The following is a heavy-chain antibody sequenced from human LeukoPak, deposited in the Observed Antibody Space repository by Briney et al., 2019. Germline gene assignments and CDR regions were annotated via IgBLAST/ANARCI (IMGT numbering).Heavy chain of an antibody. Sequence: SETLSLTCTVSGGSISSYYWSWIRQPPGKGLDWIGGIYFSGRTYYNPSLRSRVTISVDTSKNQFSLKLSSVTAADTAVYYCARHGGDGYTQGGYNWFDPWGQGTLVIVSS. CDR1: GGSISSYY. CDR2: IYFSGRT. V-gene: IGHV4-59*08. CDR3: ARHGGDGYTQGGYNWFDP. J-gene: IGHJ5*02. D-gene: IGHD5-24*01.